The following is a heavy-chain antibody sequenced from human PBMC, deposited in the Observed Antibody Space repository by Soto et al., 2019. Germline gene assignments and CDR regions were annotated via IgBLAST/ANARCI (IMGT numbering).Heavy chain of an antibody. CDR1: GYTFTSYA. CDR3: AGGSYYYFDY. CDR2: INAGNGKT. D-gene: IGHD1-26*01. Sequence: GASVKVSCKASGYTFTSYAMHWVRQAPGQRLEWMGWINAGNGKTKYSQKFQGRVTITRDTSASTAYMELSSLRSEDTAVYYCAGGSYYYFDYWGQGALVTVSS. J-gene: IGHJ4*02. V-gene: IGHV1-3*01.